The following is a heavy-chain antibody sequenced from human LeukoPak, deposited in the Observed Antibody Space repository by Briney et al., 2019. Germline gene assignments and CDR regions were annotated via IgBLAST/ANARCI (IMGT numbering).Heavy chain of an antibody. CDR2: IWYDGSNK. CDR1: GFTFSSYG. CDR3: ARERTTVTTTATLYYYGMDV. D-gene: IGHD4-17*01. V-gene: IGHV3-33*01. J-gene: IGHJ6*02. Sequence: GGSLRLSCAASGFTFSSYGMHWVRQAPGKGLEWVAVIWYDGSNKYYADSVKGRFTISRDNSKNTLYLQMNSLRAEDTAVYYCARERTTVTTTATLYYYGMDVWGQGTTVTVSS.